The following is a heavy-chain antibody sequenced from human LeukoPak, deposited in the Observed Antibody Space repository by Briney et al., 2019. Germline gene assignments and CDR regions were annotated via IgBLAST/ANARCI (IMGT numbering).Heavy chain of an antibody. Sequence: ASVKVSCKASGYTFTSYYMHWVRQAPGQGLEWMGIINPSGGSTSYAQKFQGRVTMTRDTSTSTVYMELSSLRSEDTAVYYCARDPTYYYDSSGYPLYYFDYRGQGTLVTVSS. V-gene: IGHV1-46*03. CDR3: ARDPTYYYDSSGYPLYYFDY. CDR1: GYTFTSYY. J-gene: IGHJ4*02. CDR2: INPSGGST. D-gene: IGHD3-22*01.